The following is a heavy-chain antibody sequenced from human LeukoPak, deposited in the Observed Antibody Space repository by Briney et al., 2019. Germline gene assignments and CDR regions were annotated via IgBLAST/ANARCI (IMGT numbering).Heavy chain of an antibody. D-gene: IGHD2-2*01. Sequence: PGGSLRLSCAASGFTLSSYAMSWVRQAPGKGLEWVAFIRYDGSNKYYADSVKGRFTISRDNSKNTLYLQMNSLRAEDTAVYYCAKDRMRVPATWGQGTLVTVSS. J-gene: IGHJ5*02. V-gene: IGHV3-30*02. CDR3: AKDRMRVPAT. CDR2: IRYDGSNK. CDR1: GFTLSSYA.